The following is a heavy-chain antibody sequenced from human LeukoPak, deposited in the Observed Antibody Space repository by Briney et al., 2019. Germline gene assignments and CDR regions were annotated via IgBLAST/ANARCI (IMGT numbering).Heavy chain of an antibody. Sequence: PGGSLRLSGAASGFTFDDYAMHWVRQAPGKGLEWVSGILRNSGSIGYADSVKGRFTISRDDAKNSLYLQMNSLRAEDTALYYCVKDGGRDTAAAYYWGQGTLVSVSS. D-gene: IGHD6-13*01. CDR2: ILRNSGSI. CDR1: GFTFDDYA. J-gene: IGHJ4*02. V-gene: IGHV3-9*01. CDR3: VKDGGRDTAAAYY.